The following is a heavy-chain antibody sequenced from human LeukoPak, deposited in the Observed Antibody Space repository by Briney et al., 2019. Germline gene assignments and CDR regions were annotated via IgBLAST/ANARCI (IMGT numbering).Heavy chain of an antibody. CDR1: GFTVISNY. D-gene: IGHD1-26*01. J-gene: IGHJ4*02. CDR2: IYSGGST. Sequence: GGSLRLSCAASGFTVISNYMSWVRQAPGKGLEGVSVIYSGGSTYYADSVKGRFTISRDNSKNTLYLQMNSLRAEDTAVYYCARDRGSWSYSFDYWGQGTLVTVSS. V-gene: IGHV3-66*01. CDR3: ARDRGSWSYSFDY.